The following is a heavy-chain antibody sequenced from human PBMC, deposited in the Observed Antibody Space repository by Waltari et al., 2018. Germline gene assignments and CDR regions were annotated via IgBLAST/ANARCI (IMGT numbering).Heavy chain of an antibody. J-gene: IGHJ5*02. Sequence: QVQLVQSGAEVKKPGSSVKVSCKASGGTFSSYAISWVRQAPGQGLEWMGGIIPIVGRANYAQRSQGRVAITTEESTSAAYMGLSSLRSEDTAVYYCAGLAVTNNWFDPWGQGTLVTGSS. CDR2: IIPIVGRA. D-gene: IGHD6-19*01. CDR1: GGTFSSYA. CDR3: AGLAVTNNWFDP. V-gene: IGHV1-69*05.